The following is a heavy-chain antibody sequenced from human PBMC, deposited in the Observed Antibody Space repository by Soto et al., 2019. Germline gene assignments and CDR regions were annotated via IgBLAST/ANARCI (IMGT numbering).Heavy chain of an antibody. Sequence: GGSLRLSCAASGFTFNSFAMHWVRQAPGKGLEWVAVISYDGSNKYYADSVKGRFTISRDNSKNTLYLQMNSLGDDDTAFYYCARTDAAGTFTYLAFDYWGQGTLVTVSS. D-gene: IGHD6-13*01. CDR3: ARTDAAGTFTYLAFDY. CDR1: GFTFNSFA. J-gene: IGHJ4*02. V-gene: IGHV3-30*04. CDR2: ISYDGSNK.